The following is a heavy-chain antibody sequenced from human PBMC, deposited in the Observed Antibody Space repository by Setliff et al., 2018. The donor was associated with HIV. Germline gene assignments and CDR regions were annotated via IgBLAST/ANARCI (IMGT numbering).Heavy chain of an antibody. D-gene: IGHD3-22*01. CDR1: AYTFTNYD. Sequence: ASVKVSCKASAYTFTNYDINWVRQATGQGLEWMGWMNPNGGNTGYAQKFQGRVTITRNTSISTAYMELSSLRSEDTAVYYCARGRGPYYYDSSGYYYFDYWGQGTQVTVAS. CDR3: ARGRGPYYYDSSGYYYFDY. CDR2: MNPNGGNT. V-gene: IGHV1-8*03. J-gene: IGHJ4*02.